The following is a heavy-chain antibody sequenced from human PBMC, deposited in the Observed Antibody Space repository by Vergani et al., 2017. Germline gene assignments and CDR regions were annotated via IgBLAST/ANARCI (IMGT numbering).Heavy chain of an antibody. CDR2: ISSSGSTI. CDR3: ARKHISNYYDSSCYYYMGDYYGRDV. D-gene: IGHD3-22*01. Sequence: QVQLVESGGGLVKPGGSLRLSCAASGFTFSDYYMSWIRQAPGKGLEWVSYISSSGSTIYYADSVKGRFTISRDNAKNSLYLQMNSLRAEDTAVYYCARKHISNYYDSSCYYYMGDYYGRDVWGQGTTVTVSS. J-gene: IGHJ6*02. CDR1: GFTFSDYY. V-gene: IGHV3-11*01.